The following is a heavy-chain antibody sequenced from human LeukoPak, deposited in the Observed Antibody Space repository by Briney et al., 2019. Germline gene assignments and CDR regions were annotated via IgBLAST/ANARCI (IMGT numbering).Heavy chain of an antibody. CDR2: IIPIFGTA. V-gene: IGHV1-69*05. D-gene: IGHD6-13*01. J-gene: IGHJ5*02. CDR3: ARGIAAAGTHNWFDP. CDR1: GGTFSSYA. Sequence: GSSVTVSCMASGGTFSSYAISWVRQAPGQGLEWMGGIIPIFGTANYAQKFQGRVTITTDESTSTAYMELSSLRSEDTAVYYCARGIAAAGTHNWFDPWGQGTLVTVSS.